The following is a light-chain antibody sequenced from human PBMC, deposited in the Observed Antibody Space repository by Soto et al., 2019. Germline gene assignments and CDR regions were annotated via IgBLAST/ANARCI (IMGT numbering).Light chain of an antibody. J-gene: IGKJ5*01. V-gene: IGKV1-27*01. CDR2: GAS. CDR1: QGIGNY. Sequence: DIQMTQSPSSLSASVGDRVTITCRASQGIGNYLAWYQHKPGKVPKLLIYGASTLQSRVPSRFSGGGSGTEFTLTISSLQPEDFATYYCQQSYSTAITFGQGTRWRI. CDR3: QQSYSTAIT.